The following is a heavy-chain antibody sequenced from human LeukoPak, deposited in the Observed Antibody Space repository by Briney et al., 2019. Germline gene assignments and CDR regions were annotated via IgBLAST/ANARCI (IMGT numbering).Heavy chain of an antibody. V-gene: IGHV3-33*06. CDR3: AKDAQRGFDYRNSLEH. Sequence: RGGPLTLFCEPSGFSFSHFGMHWVRRAPGKGLEWVAVIWSDATNQYYGDSVKGRFTISRDNFKKPVSLQMDSLRAEDTAVYYCAKDAQRGFDYRNSLEHWGQGSLVTVSS. CDR2: IWSDATNQ. D-gene: IGHD4-11*01. CDR1: GFSFSHFG. J-gene: IGHJ4*02.